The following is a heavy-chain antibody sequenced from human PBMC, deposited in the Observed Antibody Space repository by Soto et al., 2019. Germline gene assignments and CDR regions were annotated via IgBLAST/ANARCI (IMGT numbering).Heavy chain of an antibody. CDR3: AKYSDSSGDYYYGMDV. J-gene: IGHJ6*02. Sequence: PSESLRLSCAASGFIFSSYAMSWVRQAPGKGLEWVSTIRGSDGSTYYADSVKGRFTISRDNSKNTLYLQMNSLRAEDTAVYYCAKYSDSSGDYYYGMDVWGQGTTVTVSS. CDR2: IRGSDGST. D-gene: IGHD6-6*01. CDR1: GFIFSSYA. V-gene: IGHV3-23*01.